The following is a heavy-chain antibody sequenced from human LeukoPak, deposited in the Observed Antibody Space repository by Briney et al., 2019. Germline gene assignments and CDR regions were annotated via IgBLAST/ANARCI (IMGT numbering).Heavy chain of an antibody. D-gene: IGHD2-15*01. V-gene: IGHV3-7*01. CDR3: AGNGRSLDY. CDR1: GFTFSGFW. J-gene: IGHJ4*02. Sequence: GGSLRLSCAASGFTFSGFWMSWVRQAPGKGLEWVASIKVDGSETYYVDSVKGRFTISRDNAKNSLFLQMSSSRAEDTAVYYCAGNGRSLDYWGQGTLVTVSS. CDR2: IKVDGSET.